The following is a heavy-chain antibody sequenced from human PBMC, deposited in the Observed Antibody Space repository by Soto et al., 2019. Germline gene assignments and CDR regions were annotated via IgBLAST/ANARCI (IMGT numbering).Heavy chain of an antibody. V-gene: IGHV1-69*02. Sequence: QVQLVQSGAEVKKPGSSVKVSCKASGGTFSTYTISWVRQAPGQGLEWMGRIIPILDIANFAQKFQGRVTITADKSTNTAYMELSSLRSEDTAVYYCALGYCSGSSCYSDYYYYMHVWGKGTTVTVSS. D-gene: IGHD2-15*01. CDR2: IIPILDIA. CDR1: GGTFSTYT. J-gene: IGHJ6*03. CDR3: ALGYCSGSSCYSDYYYYMHV.